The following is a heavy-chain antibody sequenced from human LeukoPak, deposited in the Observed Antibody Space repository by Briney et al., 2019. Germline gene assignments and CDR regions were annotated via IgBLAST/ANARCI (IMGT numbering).Heavy chain of an antibody. CDR1: GYSIGRDYY. CDR3: ARDGGYPTTDEGFDP. V-gene: IGHV4-38-2*02. J-gene: IGHJ5*02. CDR2: IFHTGGT. Sequence: SETLSLTCKVSGYSIGRDYYWAWLRQPPGKGLGWIGSIFHTGGTVYNPSYESRLTISMDTSKNEFFLRLNSVTAADTAVYFCARDGGYPTTDEGFDPWGLGTLVTVSS. D-gene: IGHD5-12*01.